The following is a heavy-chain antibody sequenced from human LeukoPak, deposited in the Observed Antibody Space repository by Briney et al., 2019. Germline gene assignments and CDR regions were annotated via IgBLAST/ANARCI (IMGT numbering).Heavy chain of an antibody. D-gene: IGHD3-22*01. CDR2: ISSSSSYI. Sequence: GGSLRLSCAASGFTLSSYSMNWVRQAPGKGLEWVSSISSSSSYIYYADSVKGRFTISRDNAKNSLYPQMNSLRAEDTAVYYCARDPDYYDSSGYYWAGGVDYWGQGTLVTVSS. J-gene: IGHJ4*02. V-gene: IGHV3-21*01. CDR1: GFTLSSYS. CDR3: ARDPDYYDSSGYYWAGGVDY.